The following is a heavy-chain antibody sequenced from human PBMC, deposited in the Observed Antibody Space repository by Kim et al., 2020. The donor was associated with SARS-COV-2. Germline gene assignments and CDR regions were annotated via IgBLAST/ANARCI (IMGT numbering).Heavy chain of an antibody. CDR1: GFTFSIYS. CDR2: ISSSSSTT. CDR3: ARDEGYSYGPAFY. D-gene: IGHD5-18*01. J-gene: IGHJ4*02. Sequence: GGSLRLSCAASGFTFSIYSMNWVRQAPGKGLEWVSYISSSSSTTYYADSVKGRFTISRDNAKNSLYLQMNSLRAEDTAVYYCARDEGYSYGPAFYWGQGSLVTVPS. V-gene: IGHV3-48*04.